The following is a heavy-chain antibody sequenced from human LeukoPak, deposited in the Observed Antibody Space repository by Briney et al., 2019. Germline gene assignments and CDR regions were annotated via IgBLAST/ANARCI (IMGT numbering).Heavy chain of an antibody. Sequence: GASVKVSCKAPGGTFSSYAISWVRQAPGQGLEWMGGIIPIFGTANYAQKFQGRVTITADESTSTAYMELSSLRSEDTAVYYCARGSQYSSSSRAFDIWGQGTMVTVSS. CDR1: GGTFSSYA. D-gene: IGHD6-6*01. V-gene: IGHV1-69*13. J-gene: IGHJ3*02. CDR3: ARGSQYSSSSRAFDI. CDR2: IIPIFGTA.